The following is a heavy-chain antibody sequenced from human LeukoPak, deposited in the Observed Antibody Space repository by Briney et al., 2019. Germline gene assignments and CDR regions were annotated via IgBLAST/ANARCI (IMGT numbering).Heavy chain of an antibody. CDR1: GFTFSSFW. CDR3: ARESPYNGGSAEYFQH. D-gene: IGHD1-14*01. CDR2: IKQDGSEK. Sequence: GGSLSLSCAASGFTFSSFWMSWVRQAPGKWLGCLSYIKQDGSEKYYVDSVKGRFSTSRDNAKNSMYLQMNSLRAEDTAVYYCARESPYNGGSAEYFQHWGQGTLVTVSS. V-gene: IGHV3-7*03. J-gene: IGHJ1*01.